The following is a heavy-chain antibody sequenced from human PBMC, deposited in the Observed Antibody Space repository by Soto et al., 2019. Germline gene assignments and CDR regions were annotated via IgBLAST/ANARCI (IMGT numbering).Heavy chain of an antibody. V-gene: IGHV4-38-2*01. CDR1: GYCISSGYY. Sequence: SETLSLTCAVSGYCISSGYYGGWIRQPPGKGLEWSGSIYHSGSTYYNPSLKSRVTISVDTSKNQFSLKLSSVTAADTAVYYCARVEYYYGSGNNWFDPWGQGTLVTVSS. CDR3: ARVEYYYGSGNNWFDP. D-gene: IGHD3-10*01. J-gene: IGHJ5*02. CDR2: IYHSGST.